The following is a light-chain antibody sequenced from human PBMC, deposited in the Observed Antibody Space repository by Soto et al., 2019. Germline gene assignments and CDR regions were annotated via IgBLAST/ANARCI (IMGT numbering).Light chain of an antibody. Sequence: DSQMTQSPSTLSASVGDRVTITCRASQSISSWLAWYQQKPGKAPKLLIYDASSLESGVPSRFIGSGSGTEFTLTISSLQPDDFATYYCQQYNSYWTFGQGTKVEIK. CDR2: DAS. V-gene: IGKV1-5*01. CDR3: QQYNSYWT. J-gene: IGKJ1*01. CDR1: QSISSW.